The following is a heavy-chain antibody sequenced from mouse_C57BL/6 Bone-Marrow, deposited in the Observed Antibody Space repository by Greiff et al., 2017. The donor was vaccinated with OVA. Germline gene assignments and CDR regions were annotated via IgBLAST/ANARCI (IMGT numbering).Heavy chain of an antibody. CDR1: GFNIKDDY. D-gene: IGHD2-4*01. V-gene: IGHV14-4*01. CDR3: TTVDYDVNWYFDV. J-gene: IGHJ1*03. CDR2: IDPENGDT. Sequence: DVKLQESGAELVRPGASVKLSCTASGFNIKDDYMHWVKQRPEQGLEWIGWIDPENGDTEYASKFQGKATITADTSSNTAYLQLSSLTSEDTAVYYCTTVDYDVNWYFDVWGTGTTVTVSS.